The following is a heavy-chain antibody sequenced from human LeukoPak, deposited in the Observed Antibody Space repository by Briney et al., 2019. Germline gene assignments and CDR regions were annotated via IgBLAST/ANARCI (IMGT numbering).Heavy chain of an antibody. D-gene: IGHD5-12*01. Sequence: PGGSLRLSCAASGLTFSSYWMSWVRQAPGKGLEWVANIKQDGSEKYYVDSVKGRFTISRDNAKNSLYLQMNSLRAEDTAVYYCASGPDIVATWGAFDIWGQGTMVTVSS. CDR3: ASGPDIVATWGAFDI. J-gene: IGHJ3*02. CDR1: GLTFSSYW. V-gene: IGHV3-7*01. CDR2: IKQDGSEK.